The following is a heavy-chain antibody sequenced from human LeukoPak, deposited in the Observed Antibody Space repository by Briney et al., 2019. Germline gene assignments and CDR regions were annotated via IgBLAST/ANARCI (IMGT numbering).Heavy chain of an antibody. J-gene: IGHJ6*04. D-gene: IGHD6-19*01. CDR3: ARDEVAGTHYYGMDV. CDR2: INPSGGST. V-gene: IGHV1-46*01. Sequence: GASVKGSCKASGYTFTSYYMHWVRQAPGQGLEWMGVINPSGGSTSYAQKFQGRVTMTRDTSTSTVYMELSSLRSEDTAVYYCARDEVAGTHYYGMDVWGKGTTVTVSS. CDR1: GYTFTSYY.